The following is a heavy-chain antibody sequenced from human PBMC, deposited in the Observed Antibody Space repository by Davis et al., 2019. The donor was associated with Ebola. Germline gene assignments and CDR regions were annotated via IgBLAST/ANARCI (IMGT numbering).Heavy chain of an antibody. CDR3: ARALPAVPFFDY. D-gene: IGHD2-2*01. Sequence: MPSETLSLTCAVSGASISSSNWWSWVHQPPGKGLEWIGEIYHTGSTYYNPSLKSRVTISVDMSKNQFSLKLSSVTAADTAVYYCARALPAVPFFDYWGQGTLVTVSS. CDR2: IYHTGST. V-gene: IGHV4-4*02. J-gene: IGHJ4*02. CDR1: GASISSSNW.